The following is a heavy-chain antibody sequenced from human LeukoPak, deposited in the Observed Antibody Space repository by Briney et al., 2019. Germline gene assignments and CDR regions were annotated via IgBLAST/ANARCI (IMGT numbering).Heavy chain of an antibody. V-gene: IGHV3-66*01. CDR1: GFTVSSNF. Sequence: GGSLRLSCAASGFTVSSNFMNWVRQAPGKGLEWVSVIYSDGTTYYADSVKGRFTFSRDNSKNTVYLQMDSLRAEDTAVYYCTTVVASVPYWGQGTLVTVSS. D-gene: IGHD2-15*01. CDR2: IYSDGTT. CDR3: TTVVASVPY. J-gene: IGHJ4*02.